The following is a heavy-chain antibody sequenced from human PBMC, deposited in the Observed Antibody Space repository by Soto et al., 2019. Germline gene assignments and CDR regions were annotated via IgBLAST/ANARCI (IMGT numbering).Heavy chain of an antibody. J-gene: IGHJ5*02. CDR2: IYYSGST. D-gene: IGHD2-2*01. V-gene: IGHV4-59*01. Sequence: WETLSLTCTVSGGSISSYYWSWIRQPPGKGLEWIGYIYYSGSTNYNPSLKSRVTISVDTSKNQFSLKLSSVTAADTAVYYCARGGIVVVPAAKAISNWFDPWGQGTLVTVSS. CDR1: GGSISSYY. CDR3: ARGGIVVVPAAKAISNWFDP.